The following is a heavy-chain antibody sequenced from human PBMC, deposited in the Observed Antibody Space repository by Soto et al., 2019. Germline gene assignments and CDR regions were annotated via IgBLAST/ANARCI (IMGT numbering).Heavy chain of an antibody. V-gene: IGHV4-59*01. J-gene: IGHJ3*02. CDR1: GGSISSYY. CDR2: IYYSGST. D-gene: IGHD6-13*01. CDR3: ARKSDPAIAAAGPDHAFDI. Sequence: SETLSLTCTVSGGSISSYYWSRIRQPPGKGLEWIGYIYYSGSTNYNPSLKSRVTISVDTSKNQFSLKLSSVTAADTAVYYCARKSDPAIAAAGPDHAFDIWGQGTMVTVSS.